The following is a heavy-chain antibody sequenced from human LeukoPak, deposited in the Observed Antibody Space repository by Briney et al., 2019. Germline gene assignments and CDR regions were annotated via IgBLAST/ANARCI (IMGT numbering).Heavy chain of an antibody. CDR3: ARVYSSSLSIDY. V-gene: IGHV4-39*07. CDR2: INHSGST. J-gene: IGHJ4*02. CDR1: GGSISSGGYY. Sequence: SETLSLTCTVSGGSISSGGYYWSWIRQPPGKGLEWIGEINHSGSTNYNPSLKSRVTISVNTSKNQFSLKLSSVTAADTAVYYCARVYSSSLSIDYWGQGTLVTVSS. D-gene: IGHD6-13*01.